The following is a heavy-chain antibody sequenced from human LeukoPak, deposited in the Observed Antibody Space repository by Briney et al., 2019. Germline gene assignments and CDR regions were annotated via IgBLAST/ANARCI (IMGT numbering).Heavy chain of an antibody. CDR3: ARAFIVGANFDY. V-gene: IGHV4-34*01. CDR1: GGSFSGYY. Sequence: SETLSLTCAVYGGSFSGYYWSWIRQPPGKGLEWIGSIYHSGSTYYNPSLKSRVTISVDTSKNQFSLKLSSVTAADTAVYYCARAFIVGANFDYWGQGTLVTVSS. D-gene: IGHD1-26*01. CDR2: IYHSGST. J-gene: IGHJ4*02.